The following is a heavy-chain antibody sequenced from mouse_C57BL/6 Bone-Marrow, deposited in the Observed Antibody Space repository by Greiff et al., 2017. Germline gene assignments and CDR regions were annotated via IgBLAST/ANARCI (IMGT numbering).Heavy chain of an antibody. Sequence: DVKLVESGGGLVKPGGSLKLSCAASGFTFSSYTMSWVRQTPEKRLEWVATISGGGGNTYYPDSVKGRFTISRDNAKNTLYLQRSSLRSEDTAWYYCARRGFPYYAMDYWGQGTSVTVSS. V-gene: IGHV5-9*01. CDR3: ARRGFPYYAMDY. CDR2: ISGGGGNT. CDR1: GFTFSSYT. J-gene: IGHJ4*01.